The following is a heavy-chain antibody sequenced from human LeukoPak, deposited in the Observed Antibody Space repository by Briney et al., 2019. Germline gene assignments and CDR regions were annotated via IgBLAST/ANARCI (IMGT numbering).Heavy chain of an antibody. D-gene: IGHD5-24*01. Sequence: WETLSLTCTVSGGSISNYYWSWIRQPPGKGLEWIGYVSYSGSTNYSPSLKSRVTISVDTSKNQFSLRLSSVTAADTAVYYCARDSRDGYNYSPFDYWGQGTLVTVSS. J-gene: IGHJ4*02. V-gene: IGHV4-59*01. CDR3: ARDSRDGYNYSPFDY. CDR1: GGSISNYY. CDR2: VSYSGST.